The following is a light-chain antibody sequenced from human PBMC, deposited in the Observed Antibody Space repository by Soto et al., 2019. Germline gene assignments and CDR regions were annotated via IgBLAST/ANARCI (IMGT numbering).Light chain of an antibody. CDR2: DAS. J-gene: IGKJ4*01. CDR1: QSVGNS. V-gene: IGKV3-11*01. CDR3: QQRRNWPLT. Sequence: EIVLTQSPDTLSLSPGEGATLSCRASQSVGNSFAWYQQKAGQAPRLLIYDASKRATGVPARFSGSGSGTDFTLTISSLGPEDFAVYSCQQRRNWPLTFGGGTNIEIK.